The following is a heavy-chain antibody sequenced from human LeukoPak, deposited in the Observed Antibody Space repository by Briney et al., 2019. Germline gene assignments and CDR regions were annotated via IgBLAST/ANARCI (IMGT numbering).Heavy chain of an antibody. CDR2: IYSDGTI. Sequence: PGESLRLSCAASGFTVSSNYMSWVRQVPGKGLEWVSVIYSDGTISYADSVKGRFTISRDNSENTLYLQINSLRAEDTAIYYCARGARYCSGGTCTDYWGQGTLVTVSS. J-gene: IGHJ4*02. D-gene: IGHD2-15*01. V-gene: IGHV3-66*01. CDR1: GFTVSSNY. CDR3: ARGARYCSGGTCTDY.